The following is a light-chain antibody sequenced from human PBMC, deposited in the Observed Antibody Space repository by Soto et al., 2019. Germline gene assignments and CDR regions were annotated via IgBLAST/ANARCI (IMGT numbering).Light chain of an antibody. V-gene: IGKV3-11*01. CDR3: QQRSNWPIT. J-gene: IGKJ5*01. Sequence: EIVLTQSPATLSLSPGERATLSCRASQSVSRYLAWYQQKPGQAPRLLIYDASNRATGIPARFSGSGSGTDFTLTISSLEPEDFAVYHCQQRSNWPITFGQGTRLEIK. CDR1: QSVSRY. CDR2: DAS.